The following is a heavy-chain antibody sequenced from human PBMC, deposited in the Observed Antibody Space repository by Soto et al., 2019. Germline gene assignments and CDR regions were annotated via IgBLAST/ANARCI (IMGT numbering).Heavy chain of an antibody. D-gene: IGHD5-12*01. V-gene: IGHV1-69*12. CDR3: ARGHSGYDLRVGFDY. Sequence: QVQLVQSGAEMKKPGSSVKVSCKASGGTFRTYAISWVRQAPGQGLEWMGGIIPIFGAAIYAQNFQGRVTITADESTSTAYMELSRLRSEDTAVYYCARGHSGYDLRVGFDYWGQGTLVTVSS. J-gene: IGHJ4*02. CDR2: IIPIFGAA. CDR1: GGTFRTYA.